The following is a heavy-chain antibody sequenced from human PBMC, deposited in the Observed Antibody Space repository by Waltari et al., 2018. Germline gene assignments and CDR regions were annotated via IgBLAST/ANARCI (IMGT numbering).Heavy chain of an antibody. J-gene: IGHJ4*02. CDR1: GFSLSTSGMR. Sequence: QVTLKESGPALVKPTQTLTLTCTFSGFSLSTSGMRVSWIRQPPGKALEWLARIDWDDDKFYSTSLKARLTISKDTSKNQVVLTMTNMDPVDTATYYCARMYLSGSGAEDYWGQGTLVTVSS. CDR3: ARMYLSGSGAEDY. D-gene: IGHD1-26*01. CDR2: IDWDDDK. V-gene: IGHV2-70*04.